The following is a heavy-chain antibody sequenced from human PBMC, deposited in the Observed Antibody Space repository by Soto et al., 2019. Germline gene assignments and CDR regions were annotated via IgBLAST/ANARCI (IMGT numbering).Heavy chain of an antibody. J-gene: IGHJ6*02. V-gene: IGHV3-30-3*01. CDR3: ARDEDGMDV. CDR1: GFTFSSYA. Sequence: QVQLVESGGGVVQPGRSLRLSCAASGFTFSSYAMHWVRQAPGKGLEWVAVISYDGSNKYYADSVKGRFTISRDNSKNTLYLQMNSLTAEDTAVYYCARDEDGMDVWGQGTTVTVSS. CDR2: ISYDGSNK.